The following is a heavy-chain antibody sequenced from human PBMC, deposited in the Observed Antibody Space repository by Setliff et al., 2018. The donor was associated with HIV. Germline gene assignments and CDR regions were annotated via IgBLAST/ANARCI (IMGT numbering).Heavy chain of an antibody. Sequence: ASVKVSCKASEQIFTSYTINWVRQAAGQRPEWLGWITLKSGDTGYVGKFQVRLSMSRDTSTSTAYMELNSLTSDDTAVYFCAGRLRSRFLLQGNSGPFEIWGQGTTVTVSS. D-gene: IGHD1-1*01. CDR3: AGRLRSRFLLQGNSGPFEI. V-gene: IGHV1-8*01. CDR1: EQIFTSYT. J-gene: IGHJ6*02. CDR2: ITLKSGDT.